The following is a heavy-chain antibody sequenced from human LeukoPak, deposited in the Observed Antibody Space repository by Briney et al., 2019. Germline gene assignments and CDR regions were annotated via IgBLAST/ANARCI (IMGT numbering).Heavy chain of an antibody. V-gene: IGHV1-18*01. Sequence: ASVKVSCKASGYTFTSYGISWVRQAPGQGLEWMGWISACNGNTNYAQKLQGRVTMTTDTSTSTAYMELRSLRSDDTAVYYCARDHSSSWYYGAFDIWGQGTMVAVSS. CDR2: ISACNGNT. D-gene: IGHD6-13*01. CDR3: ARDHSSSWYYGAFDI. J-gene: IGHJ3*02. CDR1: GYTFTSYG.